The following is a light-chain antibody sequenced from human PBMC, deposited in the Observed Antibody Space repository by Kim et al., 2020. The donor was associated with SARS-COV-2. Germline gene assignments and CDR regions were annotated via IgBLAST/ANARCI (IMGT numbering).Light chain of an antibody. CDR3: QQLNTYHLT. CDR2: AAS. Sequence: ASVGERDTRTWRASQGISSYLAWYQQQPGRARKLLMYAASTLQGGVPSRFSGRGSGTDFTLNISSLQPEDWVTYYCQQLNTYHLTFGGGTKVDIK. V-gene: IGKV1-9*01. CDR1: QGISSY. J-gene: IGKJ4*01.